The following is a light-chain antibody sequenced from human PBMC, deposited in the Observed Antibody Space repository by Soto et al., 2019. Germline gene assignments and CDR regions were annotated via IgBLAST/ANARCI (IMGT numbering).Light chain of an antibody. CDR3: QQYNNWPPDYT. CDR1: QSINSN. Sequence: ETVMTQSPATRFVSPGERVTLSCRASQSINSNLAWYQQRPGQAPRVLIYDASTRATAVPARSSGSGSGTEFTLTISSLQSEDFALYYCQQYNNWPPDYTFGQGTKLEIK. V-gene: IGKV3-15*01. CDR2: DAS. J-gene: IGKJ2*01.